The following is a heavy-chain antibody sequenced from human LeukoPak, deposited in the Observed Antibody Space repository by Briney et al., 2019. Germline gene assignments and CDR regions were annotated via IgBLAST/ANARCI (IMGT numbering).Heavy chain of an antibody. J-gene: IGHJ5*02. CDR2: INPGDSDT. D-gene: IGHD3-10*01. CDR3: ARQPGAGWFDP. V-gene: IGHV5-51*01. Sequence: GESLKITCQASGYSFTSSWIGWARQMPGKGLEWMAIINPGDSDTRYSPSFQGQVTISADKSISTVYLQWGSLKASDTAMYYCARQPGAGWFDPWGQGTLVTVSS. CDR1: GYSFTSSW.